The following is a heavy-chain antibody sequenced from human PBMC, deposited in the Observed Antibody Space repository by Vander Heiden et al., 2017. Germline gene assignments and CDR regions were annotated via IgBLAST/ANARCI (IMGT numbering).Heavy chain of an antibody. D-gene: IGHD6-6*01. J-gene: IGHJ5*02. CDR3: ARDGWGYGSSSVDFWFDP. Sequence: QVQLHASRPALVMPSETLAPTPTVSGGCIRRYYWSWIRQPPGKGLEWIGYIYYSGTTNYNPSLKSRVTISVDTSKNQFSLKLGSVTAADTAVYYCARDGWGYGSSSVDFWFDPWGQGTLVTVSS. V-gene: IGHV4-59*01. CDR1: GGCIRRYY. CDR2: IYYSGTT.